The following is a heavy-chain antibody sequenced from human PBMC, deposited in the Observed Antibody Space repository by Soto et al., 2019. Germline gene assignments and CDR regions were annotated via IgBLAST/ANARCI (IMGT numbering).Heavy chain of an antibody. D-gene: IGHD3-22*01. CDR1: GFTFSSDT. V-gene: IGHV3-30*04. Sequence: QVQLVESGGGVVQPGRSLRLSCAASGFTFSSDTMHWVRQAPGKGLEWVAVTSYDGSNKYYADSVKGRFTISRDNSKNTLYLQMNSLRAEDTAVYYCARDLGDYDNSGSTYYYYGMEVWGQGTTVTVSS. CDR2: TSYDGSNK. CDR3: ARDLGDYDNSGSTYYYYGMEV. J-gene: IGHJ6*02.